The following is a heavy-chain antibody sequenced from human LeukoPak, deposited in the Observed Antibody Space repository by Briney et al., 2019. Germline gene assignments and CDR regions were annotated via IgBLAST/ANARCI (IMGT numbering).Heavy chain of an antibody. V-gene: IGHV3-33*01. D-gene: IGHD6-19*01. CDR2: IWYDGSNK. J-gene: IGHJ5*02. Sequence: GRSLRLSCAASGFTFSSYGMHWVRQAPGKGLEWVAVIWYDGSNKYYADSVKGRFTISRDNSKNTLYLQMNSPRAEDTAVYYCAREAVAGFNWFDPWGQGTLVTVSS. CDR1: GFTFSSYG. CDR3: AREAVAGFNWFDP.